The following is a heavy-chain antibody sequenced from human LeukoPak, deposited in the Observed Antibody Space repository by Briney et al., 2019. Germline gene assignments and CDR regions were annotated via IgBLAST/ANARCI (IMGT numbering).Heavy chain of an antibody. D-gene: IGHD3-10*01. J-gene: IGHJ4*02. Sequence: GESLKISCKGSGYMFTNYWIGWVRQMPGRGLEWMGIIYPGDSDIRYSPSFQGQVTISADKSLSTAYLQWSSLKASDTAMYYCVTGGSGSYYNPFDYWGQGTLVTVS. V-gene: IGHV5-51*01. CDR1: GYMFTNYW. CDR3: VTGGSGSYYNPFDY. CDR2: IYPGDSDI.